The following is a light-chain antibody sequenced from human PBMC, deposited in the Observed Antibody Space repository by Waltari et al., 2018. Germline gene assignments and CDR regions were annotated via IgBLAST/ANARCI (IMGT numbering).Light chain of an antibody. CDR1: QSLSRY. Sequence: DIKMTQSPSSLSASVGDRVTITCRASQSLSRYLNWYQKKPGTAPKLLIYAASSLQSGVPSRFSGSGSGTDFTLTISSLQPGDFATYYCQQSYAALWTFGHGTKVEI. CDR2: AAS. J-gene: IGKJ1*01. V-gene: IGKV1-39*01. CDR3: QQSYAALWT.